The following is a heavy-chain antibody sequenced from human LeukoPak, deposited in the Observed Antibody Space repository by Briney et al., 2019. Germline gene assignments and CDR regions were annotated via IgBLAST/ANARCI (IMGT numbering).Heavy chain of an antibody. CDR2: INHSGST. D-gene: IGHD4-17*01. Sequence: SETLSLTCAVYGGSFSGYYWSWIRQPPGKGLEWIGEINHSGSTNYNPSLKSRVTISVDTSKNQFSLKLSSVTAADTAVYYCARGRSVTTSFGDFDYWGQGTLVTVSS. CDR1: GGSFSGYY. V-gene: IGHV4-34*01. CDR3: ARGRSVTTSFGDFDY. J-gene: IGHJ4*02.